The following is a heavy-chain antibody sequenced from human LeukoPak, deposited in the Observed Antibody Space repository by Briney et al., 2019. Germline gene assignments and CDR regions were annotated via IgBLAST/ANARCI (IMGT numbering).Heavy chain of an antibody. Sequence: ASVKVSCKASGYTFTSYYIHWVRQAPGQGLEWVGIINPSGGSTIYAQKFQGRVTMTRDMYTSTVYMELSSLRSEDTAVYHCARDGSSSGWFDPWGQGTLVTVSS. V-gene: IGHV1-46*01. CDR1: GYTFTSYY. D-gene: IGHD6-6*01. CDR3: ARDGSSSGWFDP. CDR2: INPSGGST. J-gene: IGHJ5*02.